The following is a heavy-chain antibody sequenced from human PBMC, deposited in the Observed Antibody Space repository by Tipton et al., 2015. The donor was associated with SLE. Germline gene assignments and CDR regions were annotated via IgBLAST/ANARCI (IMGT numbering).Heavy chain of an antibody. D-gene: IGHD3-22*01. Sequence: TLSLTCVVYGGSFSGHTWTWVRQPPGQGLEWIGDINHSGGTNYTPSLKNRVTISVDTSRGQFSLTLTSMTAADTAVYYCARDEYRYDTTGYHLLGHFDFWGQGTLVTVSS. CDR2: INHSGGT. J-gene: IGHJ4*02. CDR3: ARDEYRYDTTGYHLLGHFDF. V-gene: IGHV4-34*01. CDR1: GGSFSGHT.